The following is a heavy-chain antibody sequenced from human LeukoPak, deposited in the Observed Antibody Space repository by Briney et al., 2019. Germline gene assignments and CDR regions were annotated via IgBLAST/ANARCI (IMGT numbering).Heavy chain of an antibody. D-gene: IGHD1-26*01. CDR3: AKDGIVGAISNFDY. CDR2: ISTSGSTI. V-gene: IGHV3-11*01. J-gene: IGHJ4*02. CDR1: GFTFSDYY. Sequence: PGGSLRLSCAASGFTFSDYYMNWIRQAPGKELEWVSYISTSGSTIYYADSVKGRFTISRDNAKNSLYLQMNSLRAEDTAVYYCAKDGIVGAISNFDYWGQGTLVTVSS.